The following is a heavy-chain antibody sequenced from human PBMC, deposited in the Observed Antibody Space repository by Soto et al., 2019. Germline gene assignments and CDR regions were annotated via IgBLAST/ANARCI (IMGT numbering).Heavy chain of an antibody. V-gene: IGHV6-1*01. CDR2: TYYRSKWYN. CDR1: GDSVSSNSPA. Sequence: QTLSLTCAISGDSVSSNSPAWNWIRQSPSRGLEWLGRTYYRSKWYNDYAVSVKSRITINPDTSKNQFSLQLNSVTPEDTAVYYCARERSSSLSLAPPPTNWFNPWGQGTLVTVSS. D-gene: IGHD6-13*01. J-gene: IGHJ5*02. CDR3: ARERSSSLSLAPPPTNWFNP.